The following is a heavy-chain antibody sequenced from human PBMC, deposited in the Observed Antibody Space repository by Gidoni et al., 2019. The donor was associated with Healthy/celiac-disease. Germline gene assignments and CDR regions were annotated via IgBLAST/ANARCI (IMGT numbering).Heavy chain of an antibody. D-gene: IGHD3-10*01. J-gene: IGHJ4*02. CDR2: IKQDGSEK. Sequence: EVQLVESGGGLVQHGGSLRLSCAASGFTFSSYWMSWVRQAPGKGLEWVANIKQDGSEKYYVDSVKGRFTISRDNAKNSLYLQMNSLRAEDTAVYYCARGISGSGSYYYFDYWGQGPLVTVSS. CDR3: ARGISGSGSYYYFDY. V-gene: IGHV3-7*01. CDR1: GFTFSSYW.